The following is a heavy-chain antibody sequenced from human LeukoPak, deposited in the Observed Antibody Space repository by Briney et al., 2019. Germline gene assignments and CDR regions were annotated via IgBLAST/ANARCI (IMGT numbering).Heavy chain of an antibody. J-gene: IGHJ5*02. CDR2: ISSSSSYI. V-gene: IGHV3-21*01. CDR1: GFTFSSYS. CDR3: ASSSNYESRPS. Sequence: GGSLRLSCAASGFTFSSYSMNWVRQAPGKGLEWVSSISSSSSYIYYADSVKGRFTISRDNSKNTLYLQMNSLRAEDTAVYYCASSSNYESRPSWGQGTLVTVSS. D-gene: IGHD4-11*01.